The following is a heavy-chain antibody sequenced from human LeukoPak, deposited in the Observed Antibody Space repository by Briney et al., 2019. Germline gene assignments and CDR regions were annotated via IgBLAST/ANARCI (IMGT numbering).Heavy chain of an antibody. J-gene: IGHJ4*02. Sequence: PGGSLRLSCAASGCTFSSYEMNWVRQAPGKGLEWVSYSSSSGSTIYYADSVKGRFTISRDNAKNSLYLQMNSLRAEDTAVYYCARGAYYDSSGYYYDIDYWGQGTLVTVSS. CDR2: SSSSGSTI. CDR1: GCTFSSYE. D-gene: IGHD3-22*01. V-gene: IGHV3-48*03. CDR3: ARGAYYDSSGYYYDIDY.